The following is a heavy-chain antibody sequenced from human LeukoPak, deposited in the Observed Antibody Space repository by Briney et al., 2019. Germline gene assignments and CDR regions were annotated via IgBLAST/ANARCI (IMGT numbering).Heavy chain of an antibody. V-gene: IGHV4-4*09. D-gene: IGHD4-11*01. Sequence: SETLSLTCTVSGGSISSYYWSWIRQPPGKGLEWIGYIYTSGSTNYNPSLKSRVTISVDTSKSQFSLKLSSVTAADTAVYYCARHRVRYSNYDYWGQGTLVTVSS. CDR2: IYTSGST. CDR3: ARHRVRYSNYDY. J-gene: IGHJ4*02. CDR1: GGSISSYY.